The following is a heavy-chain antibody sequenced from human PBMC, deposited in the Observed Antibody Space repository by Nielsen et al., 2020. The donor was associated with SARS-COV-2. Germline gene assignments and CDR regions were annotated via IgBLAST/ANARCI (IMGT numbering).Heavy chain of an antibody. CDR1: GYSFTSYW. Sequence: GESLKISCKGSGYSFTSYWIDWVRQLPGKGLEWMGIIYPGDSDTRYSPSFQGQVTISADKSISTAYLQWSSLKASDTAMYYCARAGYSSSWYFNLDYYYYYGMDVWGQGTTVTVSS. CDR3: ARAGYSSSWYFNLDYYYYYGMDV. D-gene: IGHD6-13*01. CDR2: IYPGDSDT. J-gene: IGHJ6*02. V-gene: IGHV5-51*01.